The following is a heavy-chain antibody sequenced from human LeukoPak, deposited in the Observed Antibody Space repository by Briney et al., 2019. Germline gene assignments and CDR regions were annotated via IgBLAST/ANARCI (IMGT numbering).Heavy chain of an antibody. J-gene: IGHJ3*02. D-gene: IGHD6-19*01. CDR2: IYYSGST. CDR3: ARAVAGRNDAFDI. CDR1: GGSISSYY. V-gene: IGHV4-59*01. Sequence: SETLSLTCTVSGGSISSYYWSWIRQPPGKGLEWIGYIYYSGSTNYNPSLKSRVTISVDTSKNQFSLKLSSVTAADTAVYYCARAVAGRNDAFDIWGQGTMVAVSS.